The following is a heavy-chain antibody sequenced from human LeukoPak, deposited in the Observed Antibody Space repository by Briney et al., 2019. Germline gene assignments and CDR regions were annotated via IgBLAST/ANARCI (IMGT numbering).Heavy chain of an antibody. CDR3: AKVIAVAGTVVGAFDI. CDR2: ISWNSGSI. J-gene: IGHJ3*02. CDR1: GFTFDDCA. D-gene: IGHD6-19*01. V-gene: IGHV3-9*01. Sequence: GGSLRLSCAASGFTFDDCAMHWVRQAPGKGLEWVSGISWNSGSIGYADSVKGRFTISRDNAKNSLYLQMNSLRAEDTALYYCAKVIAVAGTVVGAFDIWGQGTMVTVSS.